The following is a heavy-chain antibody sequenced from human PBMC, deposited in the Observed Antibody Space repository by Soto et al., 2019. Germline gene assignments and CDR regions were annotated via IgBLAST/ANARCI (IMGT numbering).Heavy chain of an antibody. CDR1: GGPISSYY. D-gene: IGHD2-15*01. CDR2: IYYSGST. V-gene: IGHV4-59*08. CDR3: ATSPGYCSGGSCYSSRRLEYFQH. Sequence: PSDTLSLTCTVSGGPISSYYWSWIRQPPGKGLEWIGYIYYSGSTNYNPSLKSRVTISVDTSKNQFSLKLSSVTAADTAVYYCATSPGYCSGGSCYSSRRLEYFQHWGQGTLVTVSS. J-gene: IGHJ1*01.